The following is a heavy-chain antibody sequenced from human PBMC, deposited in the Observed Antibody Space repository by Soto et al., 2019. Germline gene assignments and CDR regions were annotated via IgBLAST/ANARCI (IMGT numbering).Heavy chain of an antibody. Sequence: EVLLLESGGGLVQPGGSLRLSCAASGFTFADYAMCWVRQAPGKGLEWVSGIIDTSGNTYYEDSVKGRFYISRDNIENTLYLQRNSLTAVDRGVYYCAKAFDGYGFVDCFRHWGEDTLVTASS. CDR3: AKAFDGYGFVDCFRH. CDR2: IIDTSGNT. J-gene: IGHJ1*01. V-gene: IGHV3-23*01. D-gene: IGHD3-9*01. CDR1: GFTFADYA.